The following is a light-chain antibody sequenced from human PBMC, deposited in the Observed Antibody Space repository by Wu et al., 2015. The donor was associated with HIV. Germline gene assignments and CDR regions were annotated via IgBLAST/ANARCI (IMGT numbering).Light chain of an antibody. CDR1: QSISTW. CDR2: KAS. CDR3: QQYNSDSWT. V-gene: IGKV1-5*03. J-gene: IGKJ1*01. Sequence: DIQMTQSPLTLSASVGDRVTITCRASQSISTWLAWYQQKPGKAPKLLIYKASTLESGAPSRFSGSGSGTEFTLTISSLQPDDFANYYCQQYNSDSWTFGQGTKVEVK.